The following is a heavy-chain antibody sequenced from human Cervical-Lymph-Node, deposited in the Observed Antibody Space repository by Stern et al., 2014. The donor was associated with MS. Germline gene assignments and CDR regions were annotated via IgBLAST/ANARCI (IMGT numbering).Heavy chain of an antibody. D-gene: IGHD4-17*01. Sequence: DQLVESGAEVKKPGSSVKVSCKASGGTLSDYGISWVRQAPGQGLEWMGGIIPMFGTAKYAQKFQGRVTITADDSTNTAYMDLSSLTSEDTAVYYCARDGDSSMLGLDVWGQGTTVTVSS. V-gene: IGHV1-69*01. CDR2: IIPMFGTA. J-gene: IGHJ6*02. CDR1: GGTLSDYG. CDR3: ARDGDSSMLGLDV.